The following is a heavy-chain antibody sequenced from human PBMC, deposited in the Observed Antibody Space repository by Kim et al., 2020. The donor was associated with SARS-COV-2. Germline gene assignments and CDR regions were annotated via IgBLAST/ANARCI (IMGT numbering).Heavy chain of an antibody. J-gene: IGHJ3*02. CDR3: AAVQSYSSSWRTSAFDI. D-gene: IGHD6-13*01. V-gene: IGHV1-58*01. CDR1: GFTFTSSA. CDR2: IVVGSGNT. Sequence: SVKVSCKASGFTFTSSAVQWVRQARGQHLDWIGWIVVGSGNTNYAQKFQERVTITRDMSTSTAYMELSSLRSEDTAVYYWAAVQSYSSSWRTSAFDIWGQGTMVTVSS.